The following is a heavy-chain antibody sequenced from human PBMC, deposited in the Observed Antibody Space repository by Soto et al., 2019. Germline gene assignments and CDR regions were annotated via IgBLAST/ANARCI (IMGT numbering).Heavy chain of an antibody. CDR1: GFTFSSYA. D-gene: IGHD5-12*01. Sequence: GSLRLSCAASGFTFSSYAMHWVRQAPGKGLEWVAVISYDGSNKYYADSVKGRFTISRDNSKNTLYLQMNSLRAEDTAVYYCARDGIGAWLQFDYWGQGTLVTVSS. J-gene: IGHJ4*02. V-gene: IGHV3-30*04. CDR3: ARDGIGAWLQFDY. CDR2: ISYDGSNK.